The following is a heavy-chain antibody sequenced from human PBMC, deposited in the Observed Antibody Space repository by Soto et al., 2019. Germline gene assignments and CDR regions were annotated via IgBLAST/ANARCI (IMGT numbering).Heavy chain of an antibody. J-gene: IGHJ1*01. CDR3: ARDHGDWWKLPARVLDH. Sequence: PGESLKISCKASGYSFTDYWIGWVRQMPGKGLEWMGIIYPGDSDTKYSPSFQGQVTMSADKSISTAYLQWNSLKASDTAMYYCARDHGDWWKLPARVLDHRGQGNLVPVSS. CDR2: IYPGDSDT. D-gene: IGHD2-15*01. V-gene: IGHV5-51*01. CDR1: GYSFTDYW.